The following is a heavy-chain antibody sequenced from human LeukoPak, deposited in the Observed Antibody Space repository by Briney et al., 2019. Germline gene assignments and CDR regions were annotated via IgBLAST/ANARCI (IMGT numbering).Heavy chain of an antibody. CDR2: ISSSSSYI. V-gene: IGHV3-21*01. J-gene: IGHJ6*03. CDR1: GFTFSSYS. CDR3: ARVDSGSYLYYYYYMDV. D-gene: IGHD1-26*01. Sequence: GGSLRLSCAASGFTFSSYSMNWVRQAPGKGLEWVSSISSSSSYIYYADSVKGRFTISRDNSKNTLYLQMNSLRAEDTAVYYCARVDSGSYLYYYYYMDVWGKGTTVTISS.